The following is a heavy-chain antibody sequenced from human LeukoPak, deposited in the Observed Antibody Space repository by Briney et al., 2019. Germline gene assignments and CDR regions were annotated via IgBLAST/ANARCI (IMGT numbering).Heavy chain of an antibody. D-gene: IGHD2-2*01. CDR1: GFTFSTYW. V-gene: IGHV3-7*01. CDR2: IKQDGSDK. Sequence: PGGSLRLSCAASGFTFSTYWMSWVRQAPGKGLDWVANIKQDGSDKFYVDSVKGRFTISRDNAKNSMYLQMNSLRAEDTAIYYCARVLPVASRDYWGQGTLVTVSS. CDR3: ARVLPVASRDY. J-gene: IGHJ4*02.